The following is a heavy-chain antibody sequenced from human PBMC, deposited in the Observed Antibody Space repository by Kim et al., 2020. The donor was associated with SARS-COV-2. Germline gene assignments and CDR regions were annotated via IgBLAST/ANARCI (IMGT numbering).Heavy chain of an antibody. CDR1: GGTFSGYY. D-gene: IGHD4-17*01. CDR2: INHSGST. V-gene: IGHV4-34*08. CDR3: AAPNLDYGDYNYYYYYGMDG. J-gene: IGHJ6*04. Sequence: SETLSLTCAVYGGTFSGYYWSWIRQPPGKGLEWIGEINHSGSTNYNPSLKSRVTISVDTSKNQFSLKLSSVTAADTAVYYCAAPNLDYGDYNYYYYYGMDGWGGGTKVAGSS.